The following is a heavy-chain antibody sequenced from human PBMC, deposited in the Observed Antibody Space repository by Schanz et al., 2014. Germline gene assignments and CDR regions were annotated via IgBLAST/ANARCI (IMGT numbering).Heavy chain of an antibody. D-gene: IGHD5-12*01. CDR2: IWYDGSNK. Sequence: QVQLVESGGGVVQPGRSLRLSCAASGFIFSSYGLHWVRQAPGKGLEWVAFIWYDGSNKYYADSVKGRFTISRDNSNNTLYPQMNSLSTEDTAVYYFASPSGYSDYGTYFDFWGQGTLVTVSS. J-gene: IGHJ4*02. CDR3: ASPSGYSDYGTYFDF. V-gene: IGHV3-33*01. CDR1: GFIFSSYG.